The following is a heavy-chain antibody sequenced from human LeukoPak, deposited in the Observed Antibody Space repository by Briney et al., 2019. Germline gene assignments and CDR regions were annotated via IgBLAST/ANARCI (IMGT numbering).Heavy chain of an antibody. Sequence: PSQTLSLTCTVSGGSISSGSYYWSWIRQPAGKGLEWIGRIYTSGSTNYNPSLKSRVTISVDTSKNQFSLKLSSVTAADTAVYYCARVPMDWNSGGFDYWGQGTLVTVSS. V-gene: IGHV4-61*02. CDR2: IYTSGST. CDR1: GGSISSGSYY. J-gene: IGHJ4*02. D-gene: IGHD1-7*01. CDR3: ARVPMDWNSGGFDY.